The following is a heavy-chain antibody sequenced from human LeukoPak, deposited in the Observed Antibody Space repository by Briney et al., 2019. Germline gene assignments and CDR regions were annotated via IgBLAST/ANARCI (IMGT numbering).Heavy chain of an antibody. CDR1: GGTFSSYA. Sequence: SVKVSCKASGGTFSSYAISWMRQAPGQGLEWMGGIIPIFGTANYAQKFQGRDTITTDESTSTAYMELSSLRSEDTAVYYCARAFGWARYYYYMDVWGKGTTVTVSS. J-gene: IGHJ6*03. D-gene: IGHD3-16*01. CDR2: IIPIFGTA. V-gene: IGHV1-69*05. CDR3: ARAFGWARYYYYMDV.